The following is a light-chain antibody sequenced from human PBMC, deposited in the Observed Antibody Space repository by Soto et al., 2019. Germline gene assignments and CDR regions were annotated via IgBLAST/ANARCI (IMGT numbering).Light chain of an antibody. V-gene: IGLV4-69*01. J-gene: IGLJ2*01. CDR3: QTWGTGIRV. CDR2: LNSDGSH. CDR1: SGHSSYA. Sequence: QLVLTQSPSASASLGASVKLTCTLSSGHSSYAIAWHQQQPEKGPPYLMKLNSDGSHSKGDGIPDRFSGSSSGAERYLTISSLQSEDEADYYCQTWGTGIRVFGGGTKVTVL.